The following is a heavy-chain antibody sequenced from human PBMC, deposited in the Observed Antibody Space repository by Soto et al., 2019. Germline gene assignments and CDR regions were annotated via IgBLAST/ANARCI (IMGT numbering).Heavy chain of an antibody. CDR1: GDSIRSYY. CDR3: ARLSRITCGGIRHHAFDV. J-gene: IGHJ3*01. V-gene: IGHV4-59*08. Sequence: QVQLQESGPGLVKPSETLSLTCTVSGDSIRSYYWSWIRQPPGKGLEWIGYIYYSGSTNYNPSLKSRVTISVVTSKNQYSLKLSSVPAADTAVYYCARLSRITCGGIRHHAFDVWGQGTMVNVSS. CDR2: IYYSGST. D-gene: IGHD3-16*01.